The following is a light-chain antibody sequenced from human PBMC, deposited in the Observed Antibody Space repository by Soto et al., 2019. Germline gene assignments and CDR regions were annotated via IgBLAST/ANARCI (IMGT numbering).Light chain of an antibody. Sequence: QSVLTQPPSVSGAPGQSVTISCTGSSSNIGAGFDVHWYQQLPGTTPKLVIYGNNNQPSGVPDRFSGSKSGTSASLAITGLQAEDEDDYYCHSSASSLGVVFGGGTKVTV. CDR3: HSSASSLGVV. CDR2: GNN. CDR1: SSNIGAGFD. J-gene: IGLJ2*01. V-gene: IGLV1-40*01.